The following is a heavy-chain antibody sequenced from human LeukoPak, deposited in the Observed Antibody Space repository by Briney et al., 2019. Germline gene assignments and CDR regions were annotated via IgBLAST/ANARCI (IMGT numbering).Heavy chain of an antibody. CDR2: ISSSGSTI. CDR3: ARDQHYYDSSAYYYYFED. CDR1: GFTFSSYE. Sequence: PGGSLRLSCAASGFTFSSYEMNWVRQAPGKGLEWVSYISSSGSTIYYADSVKGRFTISRDNAKNSLYLQMNSLRAEDTAVYYCARDQHYYDSSAYYYYFEDWGQGTLVTVSS. V-gene: IGHV3-48*03. J-gene: IGHJ4*02. D-gene: IGHD3-22*01.